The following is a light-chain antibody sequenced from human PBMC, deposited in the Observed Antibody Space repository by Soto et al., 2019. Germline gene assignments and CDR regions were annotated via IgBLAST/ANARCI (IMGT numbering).Light chain of an antibody. Sequence: VIWMTQSPSLLSASTGDRVTISCRMSQAISSYLAWYQQKPGKAPELLIYAASTLQSGVPSRFSGSGSGTDFTLTISCLQSEDFATYYCQQYYSFPNTFGQGTKLEIK. V-gene: IGKV1D-8*01. CDR2: AAS. J-gene: IGKJ2*01. CDR1: QAISSY. CDR3: QQYYSFPNT.